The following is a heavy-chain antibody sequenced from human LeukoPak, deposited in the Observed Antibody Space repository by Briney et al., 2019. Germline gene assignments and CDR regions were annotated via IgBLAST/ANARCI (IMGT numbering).Heavy chain of an antibody. Sequence: SEPLSLTCSVSGGSMSIYYGSWTRDSRGRALEGIVYFYYSCSRKYNTSLKSRVTISVDTSKNQISLKLSSVTAADTAVYYCAIDVLAYCGGDCYSGYFDYWGQGTLVTVSS. CDR2: FYYSCSR. CDR1: GGSMSIYY. D-gene: IGHD2-21*02. CDR3: AIDVLAYCGGDCYSGYFDY. V-gene: IGHV4-59*13. J-gene: IGHJ4*02.